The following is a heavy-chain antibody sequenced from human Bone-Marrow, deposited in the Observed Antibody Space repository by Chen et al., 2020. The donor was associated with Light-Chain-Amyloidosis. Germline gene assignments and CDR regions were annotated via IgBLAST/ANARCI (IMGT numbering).Heavy chain of an antibody. V-gene: IGHV5-51*01. D-gene: IGHD5-12*01. CDR2: IYPDDSDA. J-gene: IGHJ4*02. Sequence: EVQLEQSGPEVKKPGESLKISCKGSGSPFPNYWIGCVRQMPGKGLEWMGVIYPDDSDARYSPSFEGQVTISADKSITTAYLQWRSLKASDTAMYYCARRRDGYNFDYWGQGTLVTVSS. CDR1: GSPFPNYW. CDR3: ARRRDGYNFDY.